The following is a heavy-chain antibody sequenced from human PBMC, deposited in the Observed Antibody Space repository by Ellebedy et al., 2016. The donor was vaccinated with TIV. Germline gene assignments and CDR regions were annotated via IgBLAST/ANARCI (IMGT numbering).Heavy chain of an antibody. V-gene: IGHV1-46*01. CDR1: GYTFTSYY. D-gene: IGHD3-10*01. CDR3: ARDCPELIACY. Sequence: ASVKVSCXASGYTFTSYYMHWVRQAPGQGLEWMGIINPSGGSTSYAQKFQGRVTMTRDTSTSTVYMELSSLRSEDTAVYYCARDCPELIACYWGQGTLVTVSS. CDR2: INPSGGST. J-gene: IGHJ4*02.